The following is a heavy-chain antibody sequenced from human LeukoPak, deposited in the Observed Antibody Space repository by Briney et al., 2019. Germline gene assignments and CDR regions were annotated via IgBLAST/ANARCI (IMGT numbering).Heavy chain of an antibody. J-gene: IGHJ4*02. V-gene: IGHV1-69*04. D-gene: IGHD2-21*02. Sequence: ASVKVSCKASGGTFTNFAINWVRQAPGQGLEWMGRVIPILGQADYAQKFQGRVTINADKSTSTAYMEMSSLRSEDTAVYYCAIVYCGGDCFLALDFWGQGTLLTVSS. CDR3: AIVYCGGDCFLALDF. CDR2: VIPILGQA. CDR1: GGTFTNFA.